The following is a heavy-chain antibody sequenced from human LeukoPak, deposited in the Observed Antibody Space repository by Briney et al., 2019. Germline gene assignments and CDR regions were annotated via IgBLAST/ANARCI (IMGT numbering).Heavy chain of an antibody. V-gene: IGHV4-39*01. Sequence: PSETLSLSCAVSGGSISNTNYYWVWIRQPPGKGLEWIGSIYYSGTTYYNPSLQSRFSISVDTPKSQFSLSLISVTAADTAVYYCARHPYYYESSGYPRFRDYWG. CDR2: IYYSGTT. J-gene: IGHJ4*01. CDR3: ARHPYYYESSGYPRFRDY. D-gene: IGHD3-22*01. CDR1: GGSISNTNYY.